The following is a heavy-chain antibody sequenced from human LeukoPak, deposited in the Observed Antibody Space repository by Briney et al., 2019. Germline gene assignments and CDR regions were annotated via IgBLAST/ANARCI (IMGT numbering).Heavy chain of an antibody. D-gene: IGHD2-15*01. Sequence: SETLSLTCAVYGGSFSGYYWTWIRQPPGKGLEWIGEVYHSGSTNYNPSLKSRVTISVDTSKNQFSLKLSSVTAADTAVYYCARGPPYCSGGSCYANWFDPWGQGTLVTVFS. CDR1: GGSFSGYY. CDR3: ARGPPYCSGGSCYANWFDP. J-gene: IGHJ5*02. CDR2: VYHSGST. V-gene: IGHV4-34*01.